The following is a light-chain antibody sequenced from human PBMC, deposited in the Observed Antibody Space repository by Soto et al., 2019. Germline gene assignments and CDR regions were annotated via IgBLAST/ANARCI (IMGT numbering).Light chain of an antibody. CDR1: QGISSY. CDR2: AAS. Sequence: AIRMTQSPSSLSASTGDRVTITCRASQGISSYLAWYQQKPGKAPKLLIYAASTLQSGVPSRFSGSGSGTDFTLTISCLQYEEFATYYCPQSYSYPWTFGQGPKTDIK. J-gene: IGKJ1*01. V-gene: IGKV1-8*01. CDR3: PQSYSYPWT.